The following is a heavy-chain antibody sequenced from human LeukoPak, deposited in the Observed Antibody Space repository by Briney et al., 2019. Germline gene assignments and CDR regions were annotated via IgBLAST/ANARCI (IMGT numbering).Heavy chain of an antibody. D-gene: IGHD3-10*01. CDR1: GFTFRSHW. V-gene: IGHV3-7*01. Sequence: GGSLRLSCVASGFTFRSHWMSWVRQAPGKGLEWVANINLDGSEKYYVDSVMGRFTVSRDNAENSLYLQMNSLRAEDTAVYYCARRWFGELYLDDYWGQGTLVTVSS. CDR3: ARRWFGELYLDDY. J-gene: IGHJ4*02. CDR2: INLDGSEK.